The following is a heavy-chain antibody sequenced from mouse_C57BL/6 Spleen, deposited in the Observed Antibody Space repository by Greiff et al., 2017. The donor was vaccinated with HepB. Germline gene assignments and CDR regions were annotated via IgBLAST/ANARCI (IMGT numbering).Heavy chain of an antibody. D-gene: IGHD1-1*01. CDR1: GYTFTDYY. Sequence: EVQLQQSGPELVKPGASVKISCKASGYTFTDYYMNWVKQSHGKSLEWIGDINPNNGGTSYNQKFKGKATLTVDKSSSTAYMELRSLTSEDSAVYYCARRAPSPLYGSSYDYYAMDYWGQGTSVTVSS. CDR3: ARRAPSPLYGSSYDYYAMDY. J-gene: IGHJ4*01. V-gene: IGHV1-26*01. CDR2: INPNNGGT.